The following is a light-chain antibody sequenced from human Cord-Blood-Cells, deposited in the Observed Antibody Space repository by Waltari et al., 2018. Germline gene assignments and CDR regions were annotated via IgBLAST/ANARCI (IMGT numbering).Light chain of an antibody. Sequence: QSALTQPASVSGSPGQSITISCTGTSSDVGSYNLYSEYQQHPGKAPNLMIYEGSKRPSWVSNRFSGSKSGNTASLTISGLQAEDEADYYCCSYAGSSTYVFGTGTKVTVL. J-gene: IGLJ1*01. V-gene: IGLV2-23*01. CDR3: CSYAGSSTYV. CDR2: EGS. CDR1: SSDVGSYNL.